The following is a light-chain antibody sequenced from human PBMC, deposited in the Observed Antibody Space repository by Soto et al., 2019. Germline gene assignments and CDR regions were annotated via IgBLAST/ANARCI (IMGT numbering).Light chain of an antibody. V-gene: IGKV1-5*01. CDR3: QQYHSSGT. J-gene: IGKJ1*01. CDR2: DAS. CDR1: QSISSW. Sequence: DIQMTHSPSTLSASVGDRVTITCRASQSISSWLAWYQQKPGKAPKLLIYDASSLESGVPSRFSGSRSGTEFTLTIHSLQPDAFATYYCQQYHSSGTFGQGTKVEI.